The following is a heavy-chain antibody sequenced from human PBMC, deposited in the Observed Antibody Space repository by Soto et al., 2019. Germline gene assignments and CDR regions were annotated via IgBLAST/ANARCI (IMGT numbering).Heavy chain of an antibody. Sequence: TLSLTCTVSGGSISSGGYSWTWLRQSPGKGLEWIGYTYQSGSAFYNPSLKSRVTISVDRSKNQFSLNLTSVTAADTAVYYCARDYYGMDVWGQGTTVTVSS. V-gene: IGHV4-30-2*06. CDR1: GGSISSGGYS. CDR2: TYQSGSA. CDR3: ARDYYGMDV. J-gene: IGHJ6*02.